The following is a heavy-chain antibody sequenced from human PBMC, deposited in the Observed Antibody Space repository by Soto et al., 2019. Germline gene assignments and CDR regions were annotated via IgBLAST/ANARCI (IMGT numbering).Heavy chain of an antibody. CDR3: ATGSSSVYYYGSGSYRFWFDP. CDR2: IIPILGIA. J-gene: IGHJ5*02. D-gene: IGHD3-10*01. Sequence: SVKVSCQASGGTFSSYTISWVRQAPGQGLEWMGRIIPILGIANYAQKFQGRVTITADKSTSTAYMELSSLRSEDTAVYYCATGSSSVYYYGSGSYRFWFDPWGQGTLVTVSS. CDR1: GGTFSSYT. V-gene: IGHV1-69*02.